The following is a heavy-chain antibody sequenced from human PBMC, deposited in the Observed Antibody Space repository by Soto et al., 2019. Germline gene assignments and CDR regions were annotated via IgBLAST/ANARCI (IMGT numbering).Heavy chain of an antibody. CDR3: AKALGELSPESYDY. CDR1: GFTFSSYA. CDR2: ISYDGSDK. D-gene: IGHD3-16*02. V-gene: IGHV3-30*18. Sequence: QVQLVESGGGVVQPGRSLRLSCAASGFTFSSYAMHWVRQAPGKGLEWVAVISYDGSDKYYADSVKGRFTISRDNSKTTLDLHMNGLRADETGVYYCAKALGELSPESYDYWSQGTLITVTS. J-gene: IGHJ4*02.